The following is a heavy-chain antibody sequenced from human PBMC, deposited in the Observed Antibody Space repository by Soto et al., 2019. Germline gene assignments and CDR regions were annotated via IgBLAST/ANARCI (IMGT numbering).Heavy chain of an antibody. CDR1: GYTFTSYA. V-gene: IGHV1-3*01. Sequence: ASGKVSCKGSGYTFTSYAMHWGGPAPGQRVEGMGWINAGNGNTKYSQKFQGRVTITRDTSASTAYMELSSLRSEDTAVYYCARNSDYYYDSSGYYRSWFDPWGQGTLVTVSS. J-gene: IGHJ5*02. CDR2: INAGNGNT. D-gene: IGHD3-22*01. CDR3: ARNSDYYYDSSGYYRSWFDP.